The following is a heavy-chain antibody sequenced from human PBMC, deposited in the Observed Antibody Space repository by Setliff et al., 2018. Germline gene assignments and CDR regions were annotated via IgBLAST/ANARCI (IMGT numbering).Heavy chain of an antibody. D-gene: IGHD1-26*01. CDR1: GCTFSSYG. CDR2: IRYDGSNK. Sequence: GGSLRLSCAASGCTFSSYGSHWVRQSPGKGLEWVAFIRYDGSNKYYADSVKGRFTISRDNSKNTLYLQMNSLRAEDTAVYYWGKSIKQVGATMVAPDYWGHGTQVTVSS. J-gene: IGHJ4*01. V-gene: IGHV3-30*02. CDR3: GKSIKQVGATMVAPDY.